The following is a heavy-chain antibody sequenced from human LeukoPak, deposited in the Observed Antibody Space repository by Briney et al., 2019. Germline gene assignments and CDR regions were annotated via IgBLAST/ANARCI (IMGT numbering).Heavy chain of an antibody. CDR1: GYSFNGYY. V-gene: IGHV1-2*02. Sequence: ASVKVSCKASGYSFNGYYLHWLRQAPGQGLEWMGWINPNSGGTNYAQKFQGRVTMTGDTSISTAYMELSRLRSDDTAVYYCARCPQGDYFDYWGQGTLVTVSS. J-gene: IGHJ4*02. CDR3: ARCPQGDYFDY. CDR2: INPNSGGT.